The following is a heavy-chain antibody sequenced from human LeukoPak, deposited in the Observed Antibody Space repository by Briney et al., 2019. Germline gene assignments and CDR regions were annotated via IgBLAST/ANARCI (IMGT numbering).Heavy chain of an antibody. CDR3: ARQGNYYGSGTLWGYFDY. V-gene: IGHV5-51*01. CDR2: IFPGDSDT. J-gene: IGHJ4*02. D-gene: IGHD3-10*01. Sequence: PGESLKISCKASGYTFSSNWIGWVRQIPGKGLEWMWVIFPGDSDTRYSPSFQGQVTISADKSISTAYLQWSTLRASDTAMYYCARQGNYYGSGTLWGYFDYWGQGTLVTVSS. CDR1: GYTFSSNW.